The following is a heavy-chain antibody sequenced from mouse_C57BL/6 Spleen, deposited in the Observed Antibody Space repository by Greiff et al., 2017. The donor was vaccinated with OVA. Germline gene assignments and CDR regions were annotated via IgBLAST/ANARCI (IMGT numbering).Heavy chain of an antibody. Sequence: VQVVESGAELVKPGASVKISCKASGYAFSSYWMNWVKQRPGKGLEWIGQIYPGDGDTNYNGKFKGKATLTADKSSSTAYMQLSSLTSEDSAVYFCARGGGKYAMDYWGQGTSVTVSS. CDR2: IYPGDGDT. CDR3: ARGGGKYAMDY. CDR1: GYAFSSYW. V-gene: IGHV1-80*01. J-gene: IGHJ4*01. D-gene: IGHD2-1*01.